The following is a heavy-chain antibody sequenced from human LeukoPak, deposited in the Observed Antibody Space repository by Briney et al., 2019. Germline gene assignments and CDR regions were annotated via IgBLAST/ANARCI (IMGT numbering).Heavy chain of an antibody. Sequence: GGSLRLSCAASGFTFSSYSMNWVRQAPGKGLEWVSSISSSSSYIYYADSVKGRFTIPRDNAKNSLYLQMNSLRAEDTAVYYCATSWELHSLDAFDIWGQGTMVTVSS. D-gene: IGHD1-26*01. CDR2: ISSSSSYI. J-gene: IGHJ3*02. CDR1: GFTFSSYS. V-gene: IGHV3-21*01. CDR3: ATSWELHSLDAFDI.